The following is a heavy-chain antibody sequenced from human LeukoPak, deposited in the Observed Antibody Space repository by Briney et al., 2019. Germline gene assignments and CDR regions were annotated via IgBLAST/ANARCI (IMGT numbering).Heavy chain of an antibody. CDR1: GFTFSSYS. CDR2: IRSSSSYI. V-gene: IGHV3-21*01. Sequence: GGSLRLSCAASGFTFSSYSMNWVRQAPGKGLEWVSSIRSSSSYIYYADSVKGRFTISRDNAKNSLYLQMNSLRAEDTAVYYCARDRRLYYYGSGIKTTWGQGTLVTVSS. J-gene: IGHJ4*02. D-gene: IGHD3-10*01. CDR3: ARDRRLYYYGSGIKTT.